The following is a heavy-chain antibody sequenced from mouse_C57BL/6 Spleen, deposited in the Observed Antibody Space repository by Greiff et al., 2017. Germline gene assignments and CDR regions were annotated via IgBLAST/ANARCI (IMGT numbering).Heavy chain of an antibody. D-gene: IGHD4-1*01. CDR3: ARTTGTLYFDY. CDR2: IYPGDGDT. V-gene: IGHV1-82*01. Sequence: QVQLQQSGPELVKPGASVKISCKASGYAFSSSWMNWVKQRPGKGLEWIGRIYPGDGDTNYNGEFKGKGTMTADKTSSTAYMKLRSLTSEDSAVCVRARTTGTLYFDYWGQGTTLTVSS. J-gene: IGHJ2*01. CDR1: GYAFSSSW.